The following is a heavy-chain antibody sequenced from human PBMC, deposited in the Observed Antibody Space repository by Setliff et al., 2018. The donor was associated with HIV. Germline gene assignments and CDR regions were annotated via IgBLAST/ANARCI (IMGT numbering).Heavy chain of an antibody. CDR1: GYTFTSYG. D-gene: IGHD6-19*01. CDR2: ISAYNGHT. V-gene: IGHV1-18*01. Sequence: ASVKVSCKASGYTFTSYGISWVRQAPGQGLEWMGWISAYNGHTDYAQKFQGRVTMTTDTSTSTAYMELRSLRSDDTAVYYCARLGSGWSDSYYYAMDVWGQGTTVTVSS. J-gene: IGHJ6*02. CDR3: ARLGSGWSDSYYYAMDV.